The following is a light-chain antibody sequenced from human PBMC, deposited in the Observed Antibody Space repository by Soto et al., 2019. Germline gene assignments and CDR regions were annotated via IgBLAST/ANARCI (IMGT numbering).Light chain of an antibody. V-gene: IGKV3-20*01. J-gene: IGKJ4*01. CDR1: QSVSSSY. CDR3: QQYGSSPLT. Sequence: EIVLTQSPGPLSLSPGERASISCRASQSVSSSYLAWYQQKPGQAPRLLIYGASSRATGIPDRFSGSGSGTDFTLTISRLEPEDFAVYYCQQYGSSPLTVGGGNKVDIK. CDR2: GAS.